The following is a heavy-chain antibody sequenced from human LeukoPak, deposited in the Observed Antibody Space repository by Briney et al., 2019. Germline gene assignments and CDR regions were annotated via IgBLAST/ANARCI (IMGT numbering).Heavy chain of an antibody. J-gene: IGHJ5*02. V-gene: IGHV1-24*01. D-gene: IGHD2-15*01. Sequence: GASVKVSCKVSGYTLTELSMHWERQAPGKGLEWMGGFDPEDGETIYAQKFQGRVTITRDTSASTAYMELSSLRSEDTAVYYCARGGVPYCSGGSCYRLVWFDPWGQGTLVTVSS. CDR2: FDPEDGET. CDR1: GYTLTELS. CDR3: ARGGVPYCSGGSCYRLVWFDP.